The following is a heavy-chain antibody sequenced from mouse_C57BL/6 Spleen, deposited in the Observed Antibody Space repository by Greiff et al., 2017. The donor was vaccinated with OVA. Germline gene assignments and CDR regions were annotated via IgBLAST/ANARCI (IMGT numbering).Heavy chain of an antibody. CDR3: TRDGRYEGFDY. J-gene: IGHJ2*01. CDR1: GFTFSSYA. CDR2: ISSGGDYI. Sequence: EVHLVESGEGLVKPGGSLKLSCAASGFTFSSYAMSWVRQTPEKRLEWVAYISSGGDYIYYADTVKGRFTISRDNARNTLYLQMSSLKSEDTAMYYCTRDGRYEGFDYWGQGTTLTVSS. D-gene: IGHD2-12*01. V-gene: IGHV5-9-1*02.